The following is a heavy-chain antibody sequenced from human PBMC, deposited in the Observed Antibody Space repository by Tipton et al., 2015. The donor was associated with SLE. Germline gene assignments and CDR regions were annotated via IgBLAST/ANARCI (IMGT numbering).Heavy chain of an antibody. Sequence: LRLSCTVSGGSTSSYYWSWIRQPPGKGLEWIGYIYYSGSTNYNPSLKSRVTISVDTSKNQFSLKLSSVTAADTAVYYCARHKLGFSWSYFDSWGQGTLVTVSS. CDR1: GGSTSSYY. D-gene: IGHD3-3*01. CDR2: IYYSGST. CDR3: ARHKLGFSWSYFDS. V-gene: IGHV4-59*08. J-gene: IGHJ4*02.